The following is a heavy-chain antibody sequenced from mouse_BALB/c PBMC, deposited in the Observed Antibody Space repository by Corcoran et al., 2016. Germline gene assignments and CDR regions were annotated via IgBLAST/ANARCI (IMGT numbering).Heavy chain of an antibody. CDR3: ANWDWYFDV. Sequence: EVQLQQSGTALVKPGATVKLSCTATGFNLKDTYMHWVKQRPEQGLEWIGRIDPANGNTKYDPKFQGKATITADTSSNTAYLQLSSLTSEDTAVYYCANWDWYFDVWGAGTTVTVSS. CDR1: GFNLKDTY. D-gene: IGHD4-1*01. V-gene: IGHV14-3*02. J-gene: IGHJ1*01. CDR2: IDPANGNT.